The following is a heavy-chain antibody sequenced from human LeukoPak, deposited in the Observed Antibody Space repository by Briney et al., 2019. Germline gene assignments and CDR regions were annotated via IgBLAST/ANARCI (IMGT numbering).Heavy chain of an antibody. CDR3: ARLPEGGYATSLGWLDP. Sequence: SETLSLTCTVPSAALSRSYWIWIRQTPGKGLEWIGYISYSGVSTYNPSLGSRVTISRDTSKNEVSLNLSSVTAADTAVYFCARLPEGGYATSLGWLDPWGQGTRVTVSS. D-gene: IGHD5-24*01. CDR2: ISYSGVS. V-gene: IGHV4-59*08. J-gene: IGHJ5*02. CDR1: SAALSRSY.